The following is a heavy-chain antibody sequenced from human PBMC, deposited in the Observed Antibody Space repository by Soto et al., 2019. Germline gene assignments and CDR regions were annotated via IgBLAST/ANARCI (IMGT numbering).Heavy chain of an antibody. D-gene: IGHD4-4*01. CDR2: IYPGDSDT. J-gene: IGHJ6*02. CDR3: ARHISNCRYYYYAMDI. V-gene: IGHV5-51*01. Sequence: GESLKISCKGSGYTFTDYWIGWVRQLPGKGLEWMGIIYPGDSDTRYSPSFQGHVTITVDKSTSTAYLQWNTLKASDTAMYYCARHISNCRYYYYAMDIWGQGTTVNGS. CDR1: GYTFTDYW.